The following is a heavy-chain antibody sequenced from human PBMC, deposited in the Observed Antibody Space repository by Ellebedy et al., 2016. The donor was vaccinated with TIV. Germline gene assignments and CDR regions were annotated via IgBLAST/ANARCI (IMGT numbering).Heavy chain of an antibody. CDR3: ARDGRGNSYYYYGMDV. D-gene: IGHD4-23*01. CDR1: GFTVSSNY. J-gene: IGHJ6*02. V-gene: IGHV3-53*01. CDR2: IYSGGST. Sequence: GGSLRLSXPASGFTVSSNYMSWVRQAPGEGLEWVSVIYSGGSTYYADSVKGRFTISRDNSKNTLYLQMNSLRAEDTAVYYCARDGRGNSYYYYGMDVWGQGTTVTVSS.